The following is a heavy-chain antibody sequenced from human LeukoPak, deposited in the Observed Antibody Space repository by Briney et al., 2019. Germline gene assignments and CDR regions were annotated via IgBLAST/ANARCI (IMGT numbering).Heavy chain of an antibody. CDR1: GYTLTELS. CDR3: ATDRLGYCSSTSCYFDY. V-gene: IGHV1-24*01. D-gene: IGHD2-2*01. CDR2: FDPEDGET. J-gene: IGHJ4*02. Sequence: ASVKVSCKVSGYTLTELSMHWARQAPGKGLEWMGGFDPEDGETIYAQKFKGRVTMTEDTSTDTAYMELSSLRSEDTAVYYCATDRLGYCSSTSCYFDYWGQGTLVTVSS.